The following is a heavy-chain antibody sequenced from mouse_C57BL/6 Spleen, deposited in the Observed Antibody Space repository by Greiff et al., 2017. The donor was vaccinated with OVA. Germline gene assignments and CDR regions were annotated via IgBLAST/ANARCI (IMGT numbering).Heavy chain of an antibody. J-gene: IGHJ4*01. Sequence: EVQLQQSGPELVKPGASVKMSCKASGYTFTDYNMHWVKQSHGKSLEWIGYINPNNGGTSYNQKFKGKATLTVNKSSSTAYMELRSLTSEDSAVYYRARHYYYGSSNNYAMDYWGQGTSVTVSS. CDR1: GYTFTDYN. D-gene: IGHD1-1*01. V-gene: IGHV1-22*01. CDR3: ARHYYYGSSNNYAMDY. CDR2: INPNNGGT.